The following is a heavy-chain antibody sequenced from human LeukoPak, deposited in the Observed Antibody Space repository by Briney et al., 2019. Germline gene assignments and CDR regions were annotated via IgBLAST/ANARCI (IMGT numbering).Heavy chain of an antibody. CDR2: IYYSGST. V-gene: IGHV4-61*01. J-gene: IGHJ3*02. Sequence: KPSETLSLTCTVSGVSVSSGSYYWRWIRQPPGKGLEWIGYIYYSGSTNYNPSLKSRVTISVDTSKNQFSLKLSSVTAADTAVYYCARDAPRTYDILTGYYWRDAFDIWGQGTMVTVSS. D-gene: IGHD3-9*01. CDR3: ARDAPRTYDILTGYYWRDAFDI. CDR1: GVSVSSGSYY.